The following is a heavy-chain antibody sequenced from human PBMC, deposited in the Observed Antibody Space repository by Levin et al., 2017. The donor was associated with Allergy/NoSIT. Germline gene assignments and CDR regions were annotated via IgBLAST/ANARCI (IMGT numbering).Heavy chain of an antibody. D-gene: IGHD6-13*01. CDR3: AREALTAAGRGFDY. CDR1: GGSISSYY. J-gene: IGHJ4*02. CDR2: IYTSGST. Sequence: ESLKISCTVSGGSISSYYWSWIRQPAGKGLEWIGRIYTSGSTNYNPSLKSRVTMSVDTSKNQFSLKLTSVTAADTGVYHCAREALTAAGRGFDYWGQGTLVTVSS. V-gene: IGHV4-4*07.